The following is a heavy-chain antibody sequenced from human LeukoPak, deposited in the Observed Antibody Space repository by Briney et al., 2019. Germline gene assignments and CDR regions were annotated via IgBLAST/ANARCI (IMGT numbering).Heavy chain of an antibody. V-gene: IGHV3-21*01. J-gene: IGHJ3*02. Sequence: GGSLRLSCAASGFTFSTYGMHWVRQAPGKGLEWVSSINNSSSYIYYADSVKGRFTISRDNAKNSLYLQMNSLRAEDTAVYYCARVSIWGQGTMVTVSS. CDR2: INNSSSYI. CDR1: GFTFSTYG. CDR3: ARVSI. D-gene: IGHD3-3*02.